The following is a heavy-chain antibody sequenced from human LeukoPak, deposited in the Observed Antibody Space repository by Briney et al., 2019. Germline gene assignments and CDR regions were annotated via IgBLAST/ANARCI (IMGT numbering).Heavy chain of an antibody. CDR2: IYSGGST. Sequence: GGSLRLSCAASGFTVSSNYMSWVRQAPGKGLEWVSVIYSGGSTYYADSVKGRFTISRDNSKNTLYLQMNSLRAEDTAVYYCASNYYDSSRYYFDYWGQGTLVTVSS. J-gene: IGHJ4*02. D-gene: IGHD3-22*01. V-gene: IGHV3-53*01. CDR1: GFTVSSNY. CDR3: ASNYYDSSRYYFDY.